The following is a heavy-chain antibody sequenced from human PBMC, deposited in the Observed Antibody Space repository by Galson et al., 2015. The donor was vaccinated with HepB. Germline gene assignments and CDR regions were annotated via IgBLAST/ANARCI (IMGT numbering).Heavy chain of an antibody. D-gene: IGHD3-10*01. CDR2: IDPSDSYT. CDR1: GYSFTSYW. J-gene: IGHJ5*02. Sequence: QSGAEVKKPGESLRISCKGSGYSFTSYWISWVRQMPGKGLEWMGRIDPSDSYTNYSPSFQGHVTISADKSISTAYLQWSSLKASDTAMYYCARHGRPHGRVWFGSPGEDWFDPWGQGTLVTVSS. CDR3: ARHGRPHGRVWFGSPGEDWFDP. V-gene: IGHV5-10-1*01.